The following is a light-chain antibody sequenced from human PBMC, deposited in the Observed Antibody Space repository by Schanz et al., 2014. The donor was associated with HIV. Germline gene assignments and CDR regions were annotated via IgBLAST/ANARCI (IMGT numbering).Light chain of an antibody. CDR3: SSYTSSSSVV. V-gene: IGLV2-14*03. CDR1: RSDVGGYNY. CDR2: DVS. Sequence: QSALTQPASVSGSPGQSITISCTGTRSDVGGYNYVSWYQQHPGKAPKLMIYDVSNRPSGVSNRFSGSKSGNTASLTISGLQAEDEADYYCSSYTSSSSVVFGGGTKLTV. J-gene: IGLJ2*01.